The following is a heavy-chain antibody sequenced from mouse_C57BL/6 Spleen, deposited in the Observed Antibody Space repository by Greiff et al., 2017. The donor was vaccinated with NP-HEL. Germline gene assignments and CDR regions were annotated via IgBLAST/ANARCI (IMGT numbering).Heavy chain of an antibody. V-gene: IGHV3-1*01. J-gene: IGHJ1*03. CDR2: ISYSGST. D-gene: IGHD1-1*01. CDR1: GYSITSGYD. CDR3: ARDYYGSKGYFDV. Sequence: DVQLQESGPGMVKPSQSLSLTCTVTGYSITSGYDWHWIRHFPGNKLEWMGYISYSGSTNYNPSLKSRISITHDTSKNHFFLKLNSVTTEDTATYYCARDYYGSKGYFDVWGTGTTVTVSS.